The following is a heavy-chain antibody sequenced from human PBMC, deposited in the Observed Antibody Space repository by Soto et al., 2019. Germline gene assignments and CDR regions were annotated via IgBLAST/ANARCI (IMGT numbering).Heavy chain of an antibody. CDR3: VRLIGNSWLDS. J-gene: IGHJ5*01. CDR2: INHSGST. V-gene: IGHV4-34*01. D-gene: IGHD3-22*01. CDR1: GGSFSGYS. Sequence: PSETLSLTCAVYGGSFSGYSWTWIRQPPGTGLEWIGEINHSGSTNYNPSLKSRVTMSVDISNNQVSLQLTSVTPDDTAIYYCVRLIGNSWLDSWGQGTLVTVSS.